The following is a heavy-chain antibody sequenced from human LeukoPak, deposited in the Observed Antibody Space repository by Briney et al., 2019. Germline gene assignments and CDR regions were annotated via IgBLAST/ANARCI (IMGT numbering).Heavy chain of an antibody. CDR1: GFTFSSYS. V-gene: IGHV3-21*01. D-gene: IGHD2-2*01. Sequence: PGRSLRLSCAASGFTFSSYSMNWVRQAPGKGLEWVSSISSSSSYIYYADSVKGRFTISRDNAKNSLYLQMNSLRAEDTAVYYCARPSGGIVVVPAAIDYYYYGMDVWGKGTTVTVSS. CDR3: ARPSGGIVVVPAAIDYYYYGMDV. CDR2: ISSSSSYI. J-gene: IGHJ6*04.